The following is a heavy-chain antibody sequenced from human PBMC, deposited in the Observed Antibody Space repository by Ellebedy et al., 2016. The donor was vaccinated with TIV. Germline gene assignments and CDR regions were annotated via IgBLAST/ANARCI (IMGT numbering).Heavy chain of an antibody. D-gene: IGHD3-16*01. Sequence: ASVKVSCKASGYTFTSYGISWVRQAPGQGLEWMGWISACNGNTNYAQKLQGRVTMTTDTSTSTAYMELRSLRSDDTAVYYCARDYAPNVGEHNWFDPWGQGTLVTVSS. V-gene: IGHV1-18*01. CDR1: GYTFTSYG. CDR2: ISACNGNT. CDR3: ARDYAPNVGEHNWFDP. J-gene: IGHJ5*02.